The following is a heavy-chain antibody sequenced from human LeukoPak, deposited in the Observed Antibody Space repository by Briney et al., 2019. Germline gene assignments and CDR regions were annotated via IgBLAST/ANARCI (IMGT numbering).Heavy chain of an antibody. D-gene: IGHD1-26*01. CDR2: IYYSGST. CDR3: ARRCWVPYSGSYDDDAFDI. V-gene: IGHV4-39*01. CDR1: GGSITRSSYY. J-gene: IGHJ3*02. Sequence: PSETLSLTCTVSGGSITRSSYYWGWIRQPPGKGLEWIGSIYYSGSTYYNPSLKSRVTISVDTSKNQFSLKLSSVTAADTAVYYCARRCWVPYSGSYDDDAFDIWGQGTMVTVSS.